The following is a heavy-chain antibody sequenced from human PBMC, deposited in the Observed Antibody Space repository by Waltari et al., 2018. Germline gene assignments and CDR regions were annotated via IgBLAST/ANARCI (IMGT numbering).Heavy chain of an antibody. CDR3: ARQIGYCSSTSCYGYFDY. CDR1: GYSFTSYW. J-gene: IGHJ4*02. Sequence: EVQLVQSGAEVKKPGESLKISCKGSGYSFTSYWIGWVRQMPGKGLEWMGISYPGDSDTRYSPSFQGQVTISADRSISTAYLQWSSLKASDTAMYYCARQIGYCSSTSCYGYFDYWGQGTLVTVSS. V-gene: IGHV5-51*01. CDR2: SYPGDSDT. D-gene: IGHD2-2*01.